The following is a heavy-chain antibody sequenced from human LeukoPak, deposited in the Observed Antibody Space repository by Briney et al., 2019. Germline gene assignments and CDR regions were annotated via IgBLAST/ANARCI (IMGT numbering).Heavy chain of an antibody. V-gene: IGHV4-34*01. Sequence: SETLSLTCAVYGGSFSGSNWSWIRQPPGKGLEWIGSIYYSGSTYYKPSLKSRVTMSVDTSKNQFSLNLSSVTAADTAVYYCARHSGAAAVTHCDYWGQGTLVTVSS. D-gene: IGHD6-13*01. CDR2: IYYSGST. CDR1: GGSFSGSN. CDR3: ARHSGAAAVTHCDY. J-gene: IGHJ4*02.